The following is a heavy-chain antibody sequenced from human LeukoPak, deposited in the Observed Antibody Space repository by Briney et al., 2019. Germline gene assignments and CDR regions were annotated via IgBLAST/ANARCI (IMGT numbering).Heavy chain of an antibody. CDR3: ARSRMVRGVITHFDY. V-gene: IGHV3-64*01. Sequence: GGSLRLSCAASGFTFSSYAMNWVRQAPGKGLEYVSAISSNGGSTYYANSVKGRFTISRDNSKNTLYLQMGSLRAEDMAVYYCARSRMVRGVITHFDYWGQGTLVTVSS. D-gene: IGHD3-10*01. CDR1: GFTFSSYA. CDR2: ISSNGGST. J-gene: IGHJ4*02.